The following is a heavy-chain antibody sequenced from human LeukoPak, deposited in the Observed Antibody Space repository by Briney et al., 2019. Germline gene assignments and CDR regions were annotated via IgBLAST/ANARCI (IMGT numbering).Heavy chain of an antibody. Sequence: GSLRLSCSASGFTFSPYVMHWVRQAPGKGLEYVSGISKNGDSTYYADSVKGRFTISRDNSKNTLYFQMSSLRTEDTAVYYCLARPDAYDIWGQGTMVTVSS. CDR1: GFTFSPYV. CDR2: ISKNGDST. V-gene: IGHV3-64D*06. CDR3: LARPDAYDI. J-gene: IGHJ3*02.